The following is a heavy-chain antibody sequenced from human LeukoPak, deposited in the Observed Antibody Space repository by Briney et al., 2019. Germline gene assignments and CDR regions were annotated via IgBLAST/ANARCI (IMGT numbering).Heavy chain of an antibody. CDR2: INPNSGGT. CDR3: ARDRMTTTDY. J-gene: IGHJ4*02. V-gene: IGHV1-2*04. CDR1: GYTFTGYY. Sequence: ASVKVSCKASGYTFTGYYIHWVRQAPGQGLEWMGWINPNSGGTNYAQKFQDWVTMTRDTSISTAYMELSSLRSEDTAVYYCARDRMTTTDYWGQGTLVTVSS. D-gene: IGHD4-17*01.